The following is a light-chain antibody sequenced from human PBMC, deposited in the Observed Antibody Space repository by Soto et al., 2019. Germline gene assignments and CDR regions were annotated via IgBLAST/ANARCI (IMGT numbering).Light chain of an antibody. CDR1: SSDVGSYNR. Sequence: QSVLTQPPSVSGSPGQSVTISCTGTSSDVGSYNRVSWYQQPPGTAPKLMIYEVSNRPSGVPDRFSGSKSGNTASLTISGLQAEDEADYYCSSYTISSTFYVSGTGSKSPS. CDR2: EVS. CDR3: SSYTISSTFYV. J-gene: IGLJ1*01. V-gene: IGLV2-18*02.